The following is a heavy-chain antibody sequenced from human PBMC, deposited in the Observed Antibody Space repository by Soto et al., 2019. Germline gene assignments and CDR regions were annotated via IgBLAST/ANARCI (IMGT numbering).Heavy chain of an antibody. D-gene: IGHD5-12*01. J-gene: IGHJ4*02. V-gene: IGHV3-74*01. Sequence: EVQLVESGGGLVQPGGSLRLSCSASGFTFSSYWLHWVRQAPGKGLVWVSRINGGGSSIDYADSVKGRFTISRDNAKNTLYLQMNSLRAENTVVYYCARGLSGYYGFDYWGQGTLVTVSS. CDR2: INGGGSSI. CDR1: GFTFSSYW. CDR3: ARGLSGYYGFDY.